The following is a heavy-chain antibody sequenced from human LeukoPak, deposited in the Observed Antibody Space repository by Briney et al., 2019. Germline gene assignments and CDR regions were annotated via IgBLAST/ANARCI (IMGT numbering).Heavy chain of an antibody. CDR2: ISGSGGST. V-gene: IGHV3-23*01. Sequence: GGSLLSCAASGFTFSSYAMSWVRQAPGKGLEWVSAISGSGGSTYYADSVKGRFTISRDNSKNTLHLQMNSLRAEDTAVYYCAFSVCGGDCYAPPFDYWGQGTLVTVSS. D-gene: IGHD2-21*02. J-gene: IGHJ4*02. CDR1: GFTFSSYA. CDR3: AFSVCGGDCYAPPFDY.